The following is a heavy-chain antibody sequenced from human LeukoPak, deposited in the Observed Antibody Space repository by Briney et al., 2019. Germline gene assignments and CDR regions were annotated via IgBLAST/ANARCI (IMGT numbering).Heavy chain of an antibody. CDR2: IYYSGST. V-gene: IGHV4-59*01. CDR1: GGSISSYY. J-gene: IGHJ6*03. CDR3: ARANDCSSTSCYYYYMDV. Sequence: PETLSLTCTVSGGSISSYYWSWIRQPPGKGLEWIGYIYYSGSTNYNPSLKSRVTISVDTSKNQFSLKLSSVTAADTAVYYCARANDCSSTSCYYYYMDVWGKGTTVTVSS. D-gene: IGHD2-2*01.